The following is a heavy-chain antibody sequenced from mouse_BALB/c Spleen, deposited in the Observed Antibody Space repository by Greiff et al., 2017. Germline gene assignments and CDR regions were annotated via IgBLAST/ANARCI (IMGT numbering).Heavy chain of an antibody. CDR2: ISSGGSYT. J-gene: IGHJ4*01. Sequence: EVMLVESGGDLVKPGGSLKLSCAASGFTFSSYGMSWVRQTPDKRLEWVATISSGGSYTYYPDSVKGRFTISRDNAKNTLYLQMSSLKSEDTAMYYCARLEALYAMDYWGQGTSVTVSS. V-gene: IGHV5-6*02. CDR3: ARLEALYAMDY. CDR1: GFTFSSYG.